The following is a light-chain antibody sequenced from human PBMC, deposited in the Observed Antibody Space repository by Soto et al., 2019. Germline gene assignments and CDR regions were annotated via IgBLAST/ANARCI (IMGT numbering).Light chain of an antibody. V-gene: IGLV1-40*01. CDR1: SSNIGAGYD. CDR3: QSYDSSLSVV. Sequence: QSVLTQPPSVSGAPGQRVTISCTGSSSNIGAGYDVHWYQQLPGTAPKLLIYGNSNRPSGVPDRFSGSXXGXXAXLAITGLQAEDEADYYCQSYDSSLSVVFGGGTKLTVL. J-gene: IGLJ2*01. CDR2: GNS.